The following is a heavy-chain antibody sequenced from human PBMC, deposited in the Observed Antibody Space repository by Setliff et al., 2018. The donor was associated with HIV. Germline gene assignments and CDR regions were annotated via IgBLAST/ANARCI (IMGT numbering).Heavy chain of an antibody. V-gene: IGHV3-23*03. CDR3: AKEPSSCSAPRPSLCGYFDS. CDR1: GFFFGSYA. Sequence: GGSLRLSCVTSGFFFGSYAMAWVRQAPGKGPEWISFIYSGSSSAVFADSVKGRFTISRDNSGNTLFLQMNSLRAEDTAVYYCAKEPSSCSAPRPSLCGYFDSWGQGTQVTVSS. CDR2: IYSGSSSA. D-gene: IGHD2-21*01. J-gene: IGHJ4*01.